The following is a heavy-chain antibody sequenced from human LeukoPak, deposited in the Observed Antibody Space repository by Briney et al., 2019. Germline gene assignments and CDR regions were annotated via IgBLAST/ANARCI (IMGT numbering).Heavy chain of an antibody. Sequence: GGSLRLSCAASGFTFSGHWMSWVRQAPGKGLGWVANINQGGSDKYYVDSVKGRFTISRDNSKNTLYLQMNSLRAEDTAVYYCAKGGGHYYYYMDVWGKGTTVTVS. D-gene: IGHD3-10*01. CDR2: INQGGSDK. J-gene: IGHJ6*03. CDR3: AKGGGHYYYYMDV. V-gene: IGHV3-7*01. CDR1: GFTFSGHW.